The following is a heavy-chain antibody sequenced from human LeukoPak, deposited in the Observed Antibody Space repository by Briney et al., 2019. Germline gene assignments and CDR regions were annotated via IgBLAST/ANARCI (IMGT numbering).Heavy chain of an antibody. CDR3: GKDQSSQWLVAPADY. Sequence: RSGGPLRLSCAASGFTFSRYGLSWVRQAPGKGLEWVSGISDSGGSTYYTDSVKGRFTISRDNSKNTLYLQMNSLRADDTAVYYCGKDQSSQWLVAPADYWGQGTLVTVSS. D-gene: IGHD6-19*01. V-gene: IGHV3-23*01. J-gene: IGHJ4*02. CDR2: ISDSGGST. CDR1: GFTFSRYG.